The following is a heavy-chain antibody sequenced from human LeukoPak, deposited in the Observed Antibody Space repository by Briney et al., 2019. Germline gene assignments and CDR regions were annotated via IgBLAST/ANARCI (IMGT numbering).Heavy chain of an antibody. J-gene: IGHJ4*02. D-gene: IGHD4-23*01. Sequence: GGSLRLSCAASGLSVSTKYMTWVRQAPGKGLEWVSIIYSGGSTYYADSVKGRFTISRDNSKNTLYLQMSSLRAEDTAVYYCARGEWPTVVTLDYWGQGTLVTVSS. CDR3: ARGEWPTVVTLDY. CDR2: IYSGGST. CDR1: GLSVSTKY. V-gene: IGHV3-66*01.